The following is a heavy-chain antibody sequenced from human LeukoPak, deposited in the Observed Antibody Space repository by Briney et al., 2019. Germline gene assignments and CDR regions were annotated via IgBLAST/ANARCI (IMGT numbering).Heavy chain of an antibody. CDR1: GFTFSNAW. J-gene: IGHJ4*02. V-gene: IGHV3-15*01. CDR2: IKSKTDGGTT. D-gene: IGHD4-17*01. CDR3: TTEESDYGSDY. Sequence: GGSLRLSCAASGFTFSNAWMSWVRQARGKGLEWVGRIKSKTDGGTTDYAAPVKGRFTISRDDSKNTLCLQMNSLKTEDTAVYYCTTEESDYGSDYWGQGTLVTVSS.